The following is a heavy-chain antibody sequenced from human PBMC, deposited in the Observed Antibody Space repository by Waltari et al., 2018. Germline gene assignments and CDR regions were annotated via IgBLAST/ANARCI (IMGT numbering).Heavy chain of an antibody. CDR2: IDPSGTT. D-gene: IGHD3-22*01. CDR1: GGSIRDYY. CDR3: AREFDSSGYYYRAA. Sequence: QVQLQESGPRLVKPSETLSLTCTVSGGSIRDYYWSWIRQPAGKGLEWIGRIDPSGTTNYNPSLKSRVTMSGDTSKNQFSLRLRSVTVADTAVYYCAREFDSSGYYYRAAWGQGALVTVSS. J-gene: IGHJ5*02. V-gene: IGHV4-4*07.